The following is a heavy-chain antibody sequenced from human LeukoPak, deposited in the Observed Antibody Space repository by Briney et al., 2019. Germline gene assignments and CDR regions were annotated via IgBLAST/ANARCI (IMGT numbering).Heavy chain of an antibody. V-gene: IGHV3-23*01. Sequence: GGSLRLSCAASGFTFRDYAMTWVRQAPGKGPEWVSTFSAGGNRTYYADSVKGRFIITRDNSKNTLYLQMNSLRAEDTAVYYCAKDKGNSYYFDYWGQGTLVTVSS. D-gene: IGHD4-23*01. J-gene: IGHJ4*02. CDR3: AKDKGNSYYFDY. CDR1: GFTFRDYA. CDR2: FSAGGNRT.